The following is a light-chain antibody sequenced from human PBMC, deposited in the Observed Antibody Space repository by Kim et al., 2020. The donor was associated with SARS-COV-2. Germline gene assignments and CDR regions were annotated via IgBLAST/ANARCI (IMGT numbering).Light chain of an antibody. Sequence: ALGQTVRSTCQGDSLRSYYASWYQQKPGQAPVLVIYGKNNRPSGIPDRFSGSSSGNTASLTITGAQAEDEADYYCNSRDNSGNHWVFGGGTQLTVL. V-gene: IGLV3-19*01. J-gene: IGLJ3*02. CDR3: NSRDNSGNHWV. CDR1: SLRSYY. CDR2: GKN.